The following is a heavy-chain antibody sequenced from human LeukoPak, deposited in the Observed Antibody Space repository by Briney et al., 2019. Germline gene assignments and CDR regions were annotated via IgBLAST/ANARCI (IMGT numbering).Heavy chain of an antibody. CDR3: ARREESSGSY. D-gene: IGHD1-26*01. J-gene: IGHJ4*02. V-gene: IGHV3-48*04. Sequence: PGGCLRLSCAASGFTFSSYSMNWVRQAPGKGLEWVSYISSSSSTIYYADSVKGRFTISRDNAKNSLYLQMNSLRAEDTAVYYCARREESSGSYWGQGTLVTVSS. CDR2: ISSSSSTI. CDR1: GFTFSSYS.